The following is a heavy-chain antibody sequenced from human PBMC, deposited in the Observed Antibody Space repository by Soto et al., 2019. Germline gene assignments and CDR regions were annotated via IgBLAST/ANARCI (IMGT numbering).Heavy chain of an antibody. V-gene: IGHV3-30*18. D-gene: IGHD6-19*01. J-gene: IGHJ4*02. Sequence: QVQVVESGGGVVQPGRSLRLSCAASGFTLSCCGMHWVRQAPGKGLEWVGVITYDGSEIHYGDSVKGRFTISRDSSENTVYLQMNSLRVEVSAVYYCAKVQSSGFYRVVDYWGQGTLVTVSP. CDR3: AKVQSSGFYRVVDY. CDR1: GFTLSCCG. CDR2: ITYDGSEI.